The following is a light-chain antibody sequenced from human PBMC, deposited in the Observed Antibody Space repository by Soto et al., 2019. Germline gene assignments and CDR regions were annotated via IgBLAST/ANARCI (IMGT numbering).Light chain of an antibody. CDR3: QQRSNWPWT. J-gene: IGKJ1*01. V-gene: IGKV3-11*01. Sequence: IVLTHSPATLSLSPGEIATLSCRASQSVSSYLAWYQQKPGQAPRLLIYDASNRATGIPARFSGSGSGTDFTLTISSLEPEDFAVYYCQQRSNWPWTFGQGTKVDIK. CDR1: QSVSSY. CDR2: DAS.